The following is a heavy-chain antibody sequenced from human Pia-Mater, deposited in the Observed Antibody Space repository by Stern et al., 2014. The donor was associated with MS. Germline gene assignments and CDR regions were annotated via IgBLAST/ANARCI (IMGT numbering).Heavy chain of an antibody. D-gene: IGHD3-10*01. CDR2: IWYDGSEK. CDR1: GFTFSNYG. V-gene: IGHV3-33*01. Sequence: VQLVESGGDVVQPGRSLRLSCVASGFTFSNYGMHWVRQAPGKGLEWVAVIWYDGSEKYYADSVKGQLAISRDNSKNTLYLHMHSLRAEDPAVYFWSREFGDFHAFYVLGQGTKVPV. J-gene: IGHJ3*01. CDR3: SREFGDFHAFYV.